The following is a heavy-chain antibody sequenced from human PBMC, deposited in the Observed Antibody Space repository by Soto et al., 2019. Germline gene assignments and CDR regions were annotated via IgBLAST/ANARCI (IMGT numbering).Heavy chain of an antibody. V-gene: IGHV3-23*01. CDR2: ISGSGGST. J-gene: IGHJ4*02. CDR3: AKDTYYHDSSGYYVFDY. CDR1: GCIFSSYA. Sequence: GGSLRLSCAASGCIFSSYAMSWVRQAPGKGLEWVSAISGSGGSTYYADSVKGRFTISRDNSKNTLYLQMNSLRPDDTAVYYCAKDTYYHDSSGYYVFDYWGQGTLVTVSS. D-gene: IGHD3-22*01.